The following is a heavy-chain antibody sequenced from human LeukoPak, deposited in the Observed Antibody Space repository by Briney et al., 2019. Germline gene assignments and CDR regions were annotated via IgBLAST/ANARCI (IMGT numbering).Heavy chain of an antibody. CDR3: AREEGGDSSGWALDY. V-gene: IGHV3-30*02. Sequence: PGGSLRLSCAASGFIFSSYGMHWVRQAPGKGLEWAAFIRYDGSNKYYADSVKGRFTISRDNAKNSLYLQMNSLRAEDTAVYYCAREEGGDSSGWALDYWGQGTLVTVSS. CDR2: IRYDGSNK. J-gene: IGHJ4*02. CDR1: GFIFSSYG. D-gene: IGHD6-19*01.